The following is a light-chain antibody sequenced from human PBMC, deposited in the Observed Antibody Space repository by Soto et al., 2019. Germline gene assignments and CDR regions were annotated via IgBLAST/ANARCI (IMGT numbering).Light chain of an antibody. V-gene: IGLV2-23*02. Sequence: QSVLTQPASVSGAPGQSITISCTGTSSDVGSYNLVSWYQQHPGKAPKLMIYEVSKRPSGVSNRFSGSKSGHTASLTISGLHAEDEADYYCCSYAGSSTFVVFGGGTKLTVL. J-gene: IGLJ2*01. CDR1: SSDVGSYNL. CDR2: EVS. CDR3: CSYAGSSTFVV.